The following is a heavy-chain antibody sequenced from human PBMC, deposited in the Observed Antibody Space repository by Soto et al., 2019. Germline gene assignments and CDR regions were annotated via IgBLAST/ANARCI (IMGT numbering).Heavy chain of an antibody. CDR2: ISWNSGSI. CDR1: GFTFDDYA. D-gene: IGHD3-9*01. J-gene: IGHJ4*02. V-gene: IGHV3-9*01. Sequence: GGSLRLSCAASGFTFDDYAMHWVRQAPGKGLEWVSGISWNSGSIGYADSVKGRFTISRDNAKNSLYLQMNSLRAEDTALYYCAKGRVDWLLDFDYWGQGILVTVSS. CDR3: AKGRVDWLLDFDY.